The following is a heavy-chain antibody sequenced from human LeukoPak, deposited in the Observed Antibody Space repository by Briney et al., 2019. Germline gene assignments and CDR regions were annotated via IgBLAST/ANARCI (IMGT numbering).Heavy chain of an antibody. Sequence: PGRSLRLSCAASGFTFSSYAMHWVRQAPGKGLEWVSSISSSSSYIYYADSVKGRFTISRDNAKNSLYLQMNSLRAEDTAVYYCARDPSLGYCSSTSCDWGQGTLVTVSS. D-gene: IGHD2-2*01. CDR1: GFTFSSYA. CDR3: ARDPSLGYCSSTSCD. V-gene: IGHV3-21*01. CDR2: ISSSSSYI. J-gene: IGHJ4*02.